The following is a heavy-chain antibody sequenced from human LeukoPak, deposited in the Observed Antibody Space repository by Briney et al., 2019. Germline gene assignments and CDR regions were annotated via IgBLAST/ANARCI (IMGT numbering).Heavy chain of an antibody. CDR3: ARKTWELEPWGLDY. CDR1: GGTFSSYA. D-gene: IGHD1-1*01. Sequence: ASVKVSCKASGGTFSSYAISWVRQAPGQGLEWMGGIIPIFGTANYAQKFQGRVTMTTDTSTSTAYMELRSLRSDDTAVYYCARKTWELEPWGLDYWGQGTLVTVSS. CDR2: IIPIFGTA. V-gene: IGHV1-69*05. J-gene: IGHJ4*02.